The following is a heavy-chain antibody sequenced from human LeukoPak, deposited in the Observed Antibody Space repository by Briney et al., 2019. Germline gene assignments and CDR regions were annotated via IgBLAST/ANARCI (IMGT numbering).Heavy chain of an antibody. CDR1: QFKFNNYG. CDR2: ITGSGGRT. V-gene: IGHV3-23*01. D-gene: IGHD4-17*01. Sequence: GGSLRLSCATSQFKFNNYGMTWVRQAPGKGLEWVSSITGSGGRTQYADSVQGRFTISRDNSKNTLYLQKNSLRAEDTAVYYCAKDPNGDYIGTFDIWGQGTMVTVSS. CDR3: AKDPNGDYIGTFDI. J-gene: IGHJ3*02.